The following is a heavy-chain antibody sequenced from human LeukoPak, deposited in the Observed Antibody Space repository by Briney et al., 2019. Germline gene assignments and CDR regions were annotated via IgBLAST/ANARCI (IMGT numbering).Heavy chain of an antibody. CDR1: GFTFSSYS. CDR3: ARHAATGTTSSLRFDP. D-gene: IGHD4-17*01. CDR2: ISSSSSTI. V-gene: IGHV3-48*02. J-gene: IGHJ5*02. Sequence: GGSLRLSCAASGFTFSSYSMNWVRQAPGKGLEWVSYISSSSSTIYYADSVKGRFTISRDNAKNSLYLQMNSLRDEDTAVYYCARHAATGTTSSLRFDPWGQGTLVTVSS.